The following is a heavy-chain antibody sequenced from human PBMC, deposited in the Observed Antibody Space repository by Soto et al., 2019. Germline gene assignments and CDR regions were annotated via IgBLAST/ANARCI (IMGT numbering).Heavy chain of an antibody. Sequence: QVQLQESGPGLVKPSETLSLTCTVSGGSISSYYWSWIRQPPGKGLEWIGYIYYSGSTNYNPSLKSRVPISVDTSKNQFSLKLSSVTAADTAVYYCARGTGSSGFDYWGQGTLVTVSS. CDR2: IYYSGST. CDR1: GGSISSYY. CDR3: ARGTGSSGFDY. D-gene: IGHD6-19*01. V-gene: IGHV4-59*01. J-gene: IGHJ4*02.